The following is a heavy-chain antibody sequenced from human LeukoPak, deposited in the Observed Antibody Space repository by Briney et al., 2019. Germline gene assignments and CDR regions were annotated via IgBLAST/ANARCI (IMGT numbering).Heavy chain of an antibody. Sequence: PSETLSLTCAVYGGSFSGYYWSWIRQPPGKGLEWIGAINHSGSTNYNPSLKSRVTISVDTSKNQFSLKLTSVTAADTAVYYCARSQARLGWFDPWGEGALVTVSS. D-gene: IGHD6-19*01. V-gene: IGHV4-34*01. J-gene: IGHJ5*02. CDR2: INHSGST. CDR3: ARSQARLGWFDP. CDR1: GGSFSGYY.